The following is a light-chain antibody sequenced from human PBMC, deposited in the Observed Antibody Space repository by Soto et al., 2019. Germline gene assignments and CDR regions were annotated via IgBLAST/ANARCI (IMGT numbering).Light chain of an antibody. Sequence: DIQMTQSPSTPSASVGDRVTLTCRASQSVSDWLAWYQQKPGKAPKLLIYKASNLESGVPSRFSGSGSGTEFTLTISSLQPDDSATYYCQQYNTFSPYTFGQGTKLEIK. J-gene: IGKJ2*01. CDR3: QQYNTFSPYT. CDR1: QSVSDW. V-gene: IGKV1-5*03. CDR2: KAS.